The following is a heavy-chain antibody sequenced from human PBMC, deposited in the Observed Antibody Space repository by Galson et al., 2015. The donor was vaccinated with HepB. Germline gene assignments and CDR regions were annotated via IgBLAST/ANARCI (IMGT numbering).Heavy chain of an antibody. CDR2: IYWDDDK. Sequence: PALVKPTQTLTLTCTFSGFSLSTSGVGVGWIRQPPGKALEWLALIYWDDDKRYSPSLKSRLTITKDTSKNQVVLTMTNMDPVDTATYYCAHSPPGSGWYAISRWAFDIWGQGTMVTVSS. CDR3: AHSPPGSGWYAISRWAFDI. J-gene: IGHJ3*02. V-gene: IGHV2-5*02. D-gene: IGHD6-19*01. CDR1: GFSLSTSGVG.